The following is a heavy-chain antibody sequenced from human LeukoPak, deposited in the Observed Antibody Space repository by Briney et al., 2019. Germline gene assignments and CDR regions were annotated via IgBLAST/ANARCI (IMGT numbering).Heavy chain of an antibody. J-gene: IGHJ4*02. Sequence: GGSLRLSCAASGFTFTTYAMTWVRQAPGKGLEWVSAVSAGGTSTYYAESVKGRFTISRDNSKNTLYLQMNNLSAEDTAIYYSAKTWSSWFFDYWGQGTLVTVSS. D-gene: IGHD6-13*01. CDR2: VSAGGTST. V-gene: IGHV3-23*01. CDR1: GFTFTTYA. CDR3: AKTWSSWFFDY.